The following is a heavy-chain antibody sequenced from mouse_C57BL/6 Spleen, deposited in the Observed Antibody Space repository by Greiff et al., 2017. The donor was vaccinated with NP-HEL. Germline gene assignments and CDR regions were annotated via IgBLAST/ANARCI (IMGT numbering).Heavy chain of an antibody. Sequence: EVKVVESGGGLVQPGGSLSLSCAASGFTFTDYYMSWVRQPPGKALEWLGFIRNKANGYTTEYSASVKGRFTISRDNSQSILYLQMNALRAEDSATYYCARSPYYYGSSPAWFAYWGQGTLVTVSA. CDR1: GFTFTDYY. J-gene: IGHJ3*01. CDR3: ARSPYYYGSSPAWFAY. V-gene: IGHV7-3*01. CDR2: IRNKANGYTT. D-gene: IGHD1-1*01.